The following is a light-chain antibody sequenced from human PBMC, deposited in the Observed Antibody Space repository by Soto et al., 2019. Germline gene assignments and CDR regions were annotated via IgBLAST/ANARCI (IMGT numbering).Light chain of an antibody. CDR1: QSVSGSH. V-gene: IGKV3-20*01. CDR2: ETS. J-gene: IGKJ4*01. Sequence: EIVLTQSPVTLSLSPGERATLSCRASQSVSGSHLAWYQQRPGQAPRLLIYETSTRGSGIPDRFSGSGSGTDFTLTISILEPEDFAVYFCHQYGHVPPLSFGGGTKVELK. CDR3: HQYGHVPPLS.